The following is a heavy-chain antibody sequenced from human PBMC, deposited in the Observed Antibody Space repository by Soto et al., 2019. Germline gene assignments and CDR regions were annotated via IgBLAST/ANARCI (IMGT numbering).Heavy chain of an antibody. CDR3: ARVWGGAFDI. D-gene: IGHD3-10*01. CDR2: IYYSGST. J-gene: IGHJ3*02. Sequence: SETLALTCAVFGGSISSFYCSWIRQPPGKGLEWIGYIYYSGSTNYNPSLKSRVTISVDTSKNQFSLKLSSVTAADTAVYYCARVWGGAFDIWGQGTMVTVSS. CDR1: GGSISSFY. V-gene: IGHV4-59*01.